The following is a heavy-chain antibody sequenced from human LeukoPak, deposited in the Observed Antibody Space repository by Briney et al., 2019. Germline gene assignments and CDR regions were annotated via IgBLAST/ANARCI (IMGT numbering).Heavy chain of an antibody. J-gene: IGHJ4*02. CDR3: ARDLSRDGYNY. CDR2: LPPDELDI. V-gene: IGHV3-74*01. CDR1: GFTFTNYW. Sequence: GGSLRLSCAASGFTFTNYWMHWVRQAPGMGLVWVSRLPPDELDIIYADSVKGRFTVSRDNAKNTVYLQMNSLRAEDTAVYYCARDLSRDGYNYWGQGTLVTVSS. D-gene: IGHD5-24*01.